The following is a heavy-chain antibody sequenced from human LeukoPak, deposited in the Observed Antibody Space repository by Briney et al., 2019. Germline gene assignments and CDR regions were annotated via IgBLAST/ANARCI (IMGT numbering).Heavy chain of an antibody. V-gene: IGHV3-15*01. J-gene: IGHJ6*02. CDR2: IKSKTDGGTT. CDR3: TPLIFGVVNEPFGMDV. Sequence: GGSLRLSCAASGFTFSSHWMTWVRQAPGKGLEWVGRIKSKTDGGTTDYAAPVKGRFTISRDDSKNTLYLQMNGLKTEDTAVYYCTPLIFGVVNEPFGMDVWGQGTTVTVSS. D-gene: IGHD3-3*01. CDR1: GFTFSSHW.